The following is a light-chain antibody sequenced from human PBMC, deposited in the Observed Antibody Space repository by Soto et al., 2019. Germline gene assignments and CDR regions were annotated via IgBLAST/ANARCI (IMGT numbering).Light chain of an antibody. CDR3: SSYTNIITRAGV. CDR1: SGDVGSYNR. Sequence: QSALTQPASVSGSPGQSITISCTGTSGDVGSYNRVSCYQQHPGKAPKLIIYEVTDRPSGVSNRFSGSKSGNTASLTISGLQVEAEAEYYCSSYTNIITRAGVFGTGTKVPVL. CDR2: EVT. J-gene: IGLJ1*01. V-gene: IGLV2-14*01.